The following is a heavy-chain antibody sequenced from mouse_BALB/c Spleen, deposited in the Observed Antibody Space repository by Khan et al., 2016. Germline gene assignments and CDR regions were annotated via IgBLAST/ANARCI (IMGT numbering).Heavy chain of an antibody. V-gene: IGHV3-2*02. CDR2: ISYSGST. Sequence: QLEESGPGLVKPSQSLSLTCTVSGYSITSGYGWNWIRQFPGNKLEWMGYISYSGSTNYNPSLKSRISITRDTSKNQFFLQLNSVTTEEVATYYCARTARIKDWGKGTTLTVSS. J-gene: IGHJ2*01. CDR1: GYSITSGYG. CDR3: ARTARIKD. D-gene: IGHD1-2*01.